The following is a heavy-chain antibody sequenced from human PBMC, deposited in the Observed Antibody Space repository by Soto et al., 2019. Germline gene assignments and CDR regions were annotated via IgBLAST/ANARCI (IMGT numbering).Heavy chain of an antibody. J-gene: IGHJ6*02. D-gene: IGHD3-3*01. CDR1: GYTFTGYY. V-gene: IGHV1-2*02. CDR2: INPNSGGT. Sequence: ASVKVSCKASGYTFTGYYMHWVRQAPGQGLEWMGWINPNSGGTNYAQKFQGRVTMTRDTSTSTAYMELSRLRSDDTAVYYCASTGYDFWSGYFTGDYYGMDVWGQGTTVTVSS. CDR3: ASTGYDFWSGYFTGDYYGMDV.